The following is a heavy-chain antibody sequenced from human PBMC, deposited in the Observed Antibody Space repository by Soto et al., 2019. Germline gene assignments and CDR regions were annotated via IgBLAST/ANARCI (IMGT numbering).Heavy chain of an antibody. J-gene: IGHJ4*02. V-gene: IGHV1-18*01. CDR1: GYTFTSYG. CDR3: ASDPPTIASAGREAY. D-gene: IGHD6-13*01. Sequence: QVQLVQSGAEVKKPGASVKVSCKASGYTFTSYGISWVRQAPGQGLEWMGWISAYNGNTNYAQKLQGRGTMTTDTSPSTADMELRSLRSDDTAVYYCASDPPTIASAGREAYWGQGTLVTVSS. CDR2: ISAYNGNT.